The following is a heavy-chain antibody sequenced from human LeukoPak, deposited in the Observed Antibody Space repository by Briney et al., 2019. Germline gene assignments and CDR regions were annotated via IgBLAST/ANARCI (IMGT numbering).Heavy chain of an antibody. CDR1: GGSISSYY. CDR3: ARVRGRDILTGYLFPDYMDV. Sequence: SETLSLTCTVSGGSISSYYWGWIRQPPGKGLEWIGSIYHSGSTYYNPSLKSRVTISVDTSKNQFSLKLSSVTAADTAVYYCARVRGRDILTGYLFPDYMDVWGKGTTVTVSS. CDR2: IYHSGST. J-gene: IGHJ6*03. D-gene: IGHD3-9*01. V-gene: IGHV4-38-2*02.